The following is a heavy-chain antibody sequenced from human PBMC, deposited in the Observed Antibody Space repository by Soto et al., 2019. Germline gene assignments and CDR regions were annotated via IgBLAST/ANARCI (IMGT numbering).Heavy chain of an antibody. CDR2: IYHSGST. D-gene: IGHD3-22*01. V-gene: IGHV4-30-2*01. J-gene: IGHJ4*02. CDR1: GGSISSGGYS. CDR3: AKGLITGRQYSGGWYYFDS. Sequence: SETLSLTCAVSGGSISSGGYSWSWIRQPPGKGLEWIGYIYHSGSTYYNPSLKSRVTISVDRSKNQFSLNLSSVTAADTAVYYGAKGLITGRQYSGGWYYFDSWGQGTQVTVSS.